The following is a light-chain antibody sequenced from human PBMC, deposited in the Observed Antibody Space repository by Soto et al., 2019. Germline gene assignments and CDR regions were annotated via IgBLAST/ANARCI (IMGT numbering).Light chain of an antibody. CDR1: QSVSSSF. Sequence: EIVLTQSPGTLSLSPGEGATLSCRASQSVSSSFLAWYQQKPGQAPRLLIYGASSRATGIPDRFSGSGSGTDFTLTISRLEPEDFAVYYCQQYGSSPYTLGQGTKLELK. CDR2: GAS. V-gene: IGKV3-20*01. J-gene: IGKJ2*01. CDR3: QQYGSSPYT.